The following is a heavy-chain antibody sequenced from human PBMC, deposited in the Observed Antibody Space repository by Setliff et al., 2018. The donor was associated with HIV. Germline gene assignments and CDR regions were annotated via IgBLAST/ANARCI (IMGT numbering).Heavy chain of an antibody. CDR1: GYTFTRNA. CDR2: INTVNGNT. Sequence: ASVKVSCKASGYTFTRNAMHWVRQAPGQRLEWMGWINTVNGNTKYSQKFQGRVTITRDTSASTVYMELSSLRSGDTAVYYCARGFSVYSSSDPLLNWLDPWGQGTLVTVSS. V-gene: IGHV1-3*04. J-gene: IGHJ5*02. D-gene: IGHD6-6*01. CDR3: ARGFSVYSSSDPLLNWLDP.